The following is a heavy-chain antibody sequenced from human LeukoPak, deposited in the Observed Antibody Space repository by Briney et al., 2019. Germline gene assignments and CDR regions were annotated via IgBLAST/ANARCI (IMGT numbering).Heavy chain of an antibody. Sequence: VASVKVSCKASGYNFLDDYMHWVRQAPGHGLEWMGYINPSGGSTSYAQKFQGRVTMTRDMSTSTDYMELSSLRSEDTAVYYCARDNSVEDTAWWFDPWGQGTLVTVSS. CDR2: INPSGGST. V-gene: IGHV1-46*01. J-gene: IGHJ5*02. CDR3: ARDNSVEDTAWWFDP. D-gene: IGHD4-23*01. CDR1: GYNFLDDY.